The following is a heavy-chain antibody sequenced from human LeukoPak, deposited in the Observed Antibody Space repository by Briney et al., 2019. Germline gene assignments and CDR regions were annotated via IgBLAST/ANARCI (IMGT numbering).Heavy chain of an antibody. D-gene: IGHD3-9*01. CDR3: ARKEIQIPLRYFDY. V-gene: IGHV3-23*01. J-gene: IGHJ4*02. CDR2: ISGSGGST. Sequence: PGGSLRLSCAASGFTFSSYAMNWVRQAPGKGLEWVSAISGSGGSTYYADSVKSRFTISRDNSKNTLYLQMNRLRVEDTAVYYCARKEIQIPLRYFDYWGQGSLVTVSS. CDR1: GFTFSSYA.